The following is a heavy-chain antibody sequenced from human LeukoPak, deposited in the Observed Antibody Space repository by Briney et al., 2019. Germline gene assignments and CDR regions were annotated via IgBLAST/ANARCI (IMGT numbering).Heavy chain of an antibody. CDR1: GGSISSGGYY. J-gene: IGHJ5*02. CDR3: AGGPKVVVVNWFDP. D-gene: IGHD3-22*01. Sequence: SETLSLTCTVSGGSISSGGYYWSWIRQHPGKGLEWIGYIYYSGSTYYNPSLKSRVTISVDTSKNQFSLKLSSVTAADTAVYYCAGGPKVVVVNWFDPWGQGTLVTVPS. CDR2: IYYSGST. V-gene: IGHV4-31*03.